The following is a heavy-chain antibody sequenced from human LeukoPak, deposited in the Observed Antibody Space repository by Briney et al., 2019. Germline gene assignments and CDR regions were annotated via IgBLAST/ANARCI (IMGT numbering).Heavy chain of an antibody. Sequence: GASVKVSCKASGYTFTSYAMHWVRQAPGQRLEWMGWINAGNGNTKYSQKFQGRVTITRDTSASTAYMELSSLRSEDTAVYYCATISRGHSYGHDAFDIWGQGTMVTVSS. D-gene: IGHD5-18*01. CDR3: ATISRGHSYGHDAFDI. J-gene: IGHJ3*02. V-gene: IGHV1-3*01. CDR2: INAGNGNT. CDR1: GYTFTSYA.